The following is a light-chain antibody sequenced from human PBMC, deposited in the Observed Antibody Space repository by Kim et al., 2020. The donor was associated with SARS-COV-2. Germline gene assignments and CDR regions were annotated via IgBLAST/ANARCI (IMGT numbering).Light chain of an antibody. CDR1: TLGDKY. Sequence: SYELTQPPSVSVSSGQKASITCSGDTLGDKYACWYQQKPGQSPVLVIYQDSTRPSGIPERFSAPNSGTTATPPISGTQAMDEADYYCPAWDSSTEVFGTG. CDR2: QDS. V-gene: IGLV3-1*01. J-gene: IGLJ1*01. CDR3: PAWDSSTEV.